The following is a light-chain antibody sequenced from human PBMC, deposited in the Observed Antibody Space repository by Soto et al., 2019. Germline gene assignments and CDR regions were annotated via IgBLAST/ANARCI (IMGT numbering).Light chain of an antibody. V-gene: IGKV1-39*01. Sequence: DIPMTQFPSSLSASVGDRVTITCRASQTISTYLNWYQQQSGKAPKLLIHSASTLQSGVPSRFNGSGSGTDFTLTITNLQPEDFATYHCQQSFSTTLTLGQGTKVEIK. CDR2: SAS. CDR1: QTISTY. CDR3: QQSFSTTLT. J-gene: IGKJ1*01.